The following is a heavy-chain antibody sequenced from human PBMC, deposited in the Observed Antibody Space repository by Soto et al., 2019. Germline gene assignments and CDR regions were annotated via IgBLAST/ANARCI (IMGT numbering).Heavy chain of an antibody. V-gene: IGHV3-23*01. Sequence: EVQLLESGGGLVQPGVSLRLSCAASGFTFSSYAMSWVRQAPGKGLEWVAGISGSGGSTYYADSVKGRFTISRDSSKNTMYLQMNSLRAKDTAVYYCAKDCWFDPWGQGTLVTVSS. CDR3: AKDCWFDP. J-gene: IGHJ5*02. CDR2: ISGSGGST. CDR1: GFTFSSYA.